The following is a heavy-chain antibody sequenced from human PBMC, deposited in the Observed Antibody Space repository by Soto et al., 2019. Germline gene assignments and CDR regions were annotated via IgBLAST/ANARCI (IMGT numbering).Heavy chain of an antibody. CDR1: GYTFTGHW. CDR3: TRHNGYHYRLDY. CDR2: IDPSDSYT. J-gene: IGHJ4*02. V-gene: IGHV5-10-1*01. D-gene: IGHD5-12*01. Sequence: VESLKISCQGSGYTFTGHWISWVRQMPGKGLEWMGRIDPSDSYTDYSPTVQGHVTMSADKSINTAYLQWSSLQASDTAVYYCTRHNGYHYRLDYCGQGPLVIVSA.